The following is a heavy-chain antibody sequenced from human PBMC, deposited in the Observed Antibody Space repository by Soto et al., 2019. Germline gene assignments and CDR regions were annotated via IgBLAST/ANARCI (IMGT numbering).Heavy chain of an antibody. CDR2: ITGSDGRT. Sequence: PGGSLRLSCAAPEFTFSNYAMTWVRQAPGKGLEWVSLITGSDGRTYYADSVKGRFTISRDNSKNTLFLQMNSLRAEDTAVYYCAKATYDTTFYTSSFDSWGQGTLVTVSS. D-gene: IGHD3-22*01. CDR1: EFTFSNYA. V-gene: IGHV3-23*01. CDR3: AKATYDTTFYTSSFDS. J-gene: IGHJ4*02.